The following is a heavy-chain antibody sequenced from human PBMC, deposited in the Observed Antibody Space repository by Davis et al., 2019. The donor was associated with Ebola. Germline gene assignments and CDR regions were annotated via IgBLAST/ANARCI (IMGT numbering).Heavy chain of an antibody. V-gene: IGHV4-4*09. D-gene: IGHD6-19*01. CDR3: ARVEDRPGWYGMYNWIDP. CDR1: GGSISQNS. CDR2: LQSSGSS. J-gene: IGHJ5*02. Sequence: MPGGSLRLSCTVSGGSISQNSWTWIRQSPGRGLEWIGNLQSSGSSNYNSSLRSRVLMSLDASKNQFFLKVTSVTPADSAVYYCARVEDRPGWYGMYNWIDPWGQGILVTVSS.